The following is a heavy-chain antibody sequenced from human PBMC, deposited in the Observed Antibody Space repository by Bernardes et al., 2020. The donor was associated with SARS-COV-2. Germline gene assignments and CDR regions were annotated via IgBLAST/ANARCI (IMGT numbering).Heavy chain of an antibody. CDR2: IKSKTDGGTT. CDR1: GFTFSNAW. D-gene: IGHD3-16*02. J-gene: IGHJ4*02. V-gene: IGHV3-15*01. Sequence: GGSLRLSCAASGFTFSNAWMSWVRQAPGKVLEWVGRIKSKTDGGTTDYAAPVTGRFTISRDDSKNTLYLQMNILKTEDTAVYYCTTDRIYDYVWGSYRYRDYWGQGTLVTVYS. CDR3: TTDRIYDYVWGSYRYRDY.